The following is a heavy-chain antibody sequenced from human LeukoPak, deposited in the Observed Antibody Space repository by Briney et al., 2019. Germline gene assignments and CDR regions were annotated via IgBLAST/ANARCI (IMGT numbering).Heavy chain of an antibody. Sequence: GGSLRLSCPASGFTFSSYGMHWVRQAPGKGLEWVAVIWYDGSNKYYADSVKGRFTISRGNSKNTLYLQMNSLRAEDTAAYYCARGSDYGDYKGSDYFDYWGQGTLVTVSS. CDR2: IWYDGSNK. CDR1: GFTFSSYG. D-gene: IGHD4-17*01. J-gene: IGHJ4*02. V-gene: IGHV3-33*01. CDR3: ARGSDYGDYKGSDYFDY.